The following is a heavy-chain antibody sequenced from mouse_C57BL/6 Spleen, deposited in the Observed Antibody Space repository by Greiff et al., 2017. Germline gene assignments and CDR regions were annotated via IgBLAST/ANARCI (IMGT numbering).Heavy chain of an antibody. Sequence: VQLQQPGAELVKPGASVKMSCKASGYTFTSYWITWVKQRPGQGLEWIGDIYPGSGSTNYNEKFKSKATLTVDTSSSTAYMQLSSLTSEDSAVYYCANYYGSSLWFAYWGQGTLVTVSA. CDR2: IYPGSGST. CDR3: ANYYGSSLWFAY. CDR1: GYTFTSYW. V-gene: IGHV1-55*01. J-gene: IGHJ3*01. D-gene: IGHD1-1*01.